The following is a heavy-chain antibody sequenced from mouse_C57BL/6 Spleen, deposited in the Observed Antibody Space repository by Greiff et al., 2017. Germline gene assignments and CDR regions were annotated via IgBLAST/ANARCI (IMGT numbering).Heavy chain of an antibody. J-gene: IGHJ4*01. Sequence: EVMLVESGGGLVQPGGSMKLSCVASGFTFSNYWMNWVRQSPEKGLEWVAQIRLKSDNYATHYAESVKGRFTISRDDSKSSVYLQMNNLRAEDTGIYYCTGGLRLPAMDYWGQGTSVTVSS. V-gene: IGHV6-3*01. CDR3: TGGLRLPAMDY. CDR2: IRLKSDNYAT. CDR1: GFTFSNYW. D-gene: IGHD3-2*02.